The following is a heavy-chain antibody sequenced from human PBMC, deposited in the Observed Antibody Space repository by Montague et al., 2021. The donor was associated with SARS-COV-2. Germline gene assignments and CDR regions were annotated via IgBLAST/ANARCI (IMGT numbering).Heavy chain of an antibody. V-gene: IGHV4-34*01. J-gene: IGHJ6*02. CDR2: ISHSGST. D-gene: IGHD2-2*01. CDR3: ARVPYRLLFVPRYYGMDV. Sequence: SETLSLTCAVYGGSLSGYYGSWIRQPPGEGLERIAEISHSGSTSYNPSLKSRVTISVDTSKNQFSLKLSSATAADTAVYYCARVPYRLLFVPRYYGMDVWGQGTTVTVSS. CDR1: GGSLSGYY.